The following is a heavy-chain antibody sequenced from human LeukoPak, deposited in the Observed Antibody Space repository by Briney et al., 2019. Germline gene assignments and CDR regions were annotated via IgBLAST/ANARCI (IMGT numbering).Heavy chain of an antibody. D-gene: IGHD3-10*01. V-gene: IGHV4-59*01. J-gene: IGHJ4*02. CDR1: AGSISSYY. CDR2: IYYSGRT. CDR3: ARDYGSGNSQIFDY. Sequence: SETMSLTCTVDAGSISSYYWSWIRQPPGRGREWIGYIYYSGRTNYNPSLQSRSTISVDTSKTQFSLKLKSVTAADTAMYYCARDYGSGNSQIFDYWGQGTLVTVSS.